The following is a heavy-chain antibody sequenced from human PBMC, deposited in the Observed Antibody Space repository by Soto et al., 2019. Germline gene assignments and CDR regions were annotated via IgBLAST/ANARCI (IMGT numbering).Heavy chain of an antibody. D-gene: IGHD3-22*01. CDR3: ARDRPYYYDSSGYLNY. CDR2: ISPYSGNT. J-gene: IGHJ4*02. Sequence: ASVKVSCKASGYTFTTYGISWGRQAPGQGLEWMGWISPYSGNTNYAQQLQGRVTMTTDTSTSTAYMELRSLRADDTAVYFCARDRPYYYDSSGYLNYWGQGALVTVSS. CDR1: GYTFTTYG. V-gene: IGHV1-18*01.